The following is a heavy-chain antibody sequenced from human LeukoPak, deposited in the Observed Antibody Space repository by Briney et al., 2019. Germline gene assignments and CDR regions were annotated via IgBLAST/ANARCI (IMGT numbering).Heavy chain of an antibody. J-gene: IGHJ4*02. CDR1: GFTFSTYS. CDR2: ISTYGGST. V-gene: IGHV3-64*01. D-gene: IGHD2-2*01. Sequence: GGSLRLSCAASGFTFSTYSMHWVRLAPGKGLEYVSVISTYGGSTYYANSVKGRFTISRDNSKNTLYLQMGSLRAEDMAVYYCATSLYCTSTSCLDYWGQGTLVTVSS. CDR3: ATSLYCTSTSCLDY.